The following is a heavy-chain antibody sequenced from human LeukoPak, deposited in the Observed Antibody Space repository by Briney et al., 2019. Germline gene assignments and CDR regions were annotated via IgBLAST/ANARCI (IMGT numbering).Heavy chain of an antibody. CDR2: IIPIFGTA. V-gene: IGHV1-69*13. CDR1: GGTFSSYA. J-gene: IGHJ3*02. CDR3: ARDYRVVLEWLSHDAFDI. Sequence: SVKVFCKASGGTFSSYAISWVRQAPGQGLEWMGGIIPIFGTANYAQKFQGRVTITADESTSTAYVELSSLRSEDTAVYYCARDYRVVLEWLSHDAFDIWGQGTMVTVSS. D-gene: IGHD3-3*01.